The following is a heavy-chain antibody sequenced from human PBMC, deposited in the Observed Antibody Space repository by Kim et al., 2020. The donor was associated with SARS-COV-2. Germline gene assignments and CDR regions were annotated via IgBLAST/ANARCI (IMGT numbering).Heavy chain of an antibody. CDR2: ISTRGESI. V-gene: IGHV3-11*01. Sequence: GGSLRLSCAASGFSFSDSNMNWVRQAPGKGLEWLSFISTRGESIFYADSVEGRFTISRDNAKNSLYLQMNYLRDEDTAVYYCARSGNGYNSSGFWGHG. CDR1: GFSFSDSN. D-gene: IGHD5-12*01. J-gene: IGHJ4*01. CDR3: ARSGNGYNSSGF.